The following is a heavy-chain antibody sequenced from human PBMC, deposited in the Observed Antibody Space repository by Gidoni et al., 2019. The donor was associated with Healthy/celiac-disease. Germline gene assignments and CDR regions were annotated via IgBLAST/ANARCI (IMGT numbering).Heavy chain of an antibody. CDR2: IWYDGSNK. CDR1: GFPFSSYG. V-gene: IGHV3-33*01. J-gene: IGHJ4*02. D-gene: IGHD4-17*01. Sequence: QVQLVESGGGVVQPGRSLRLSCAASGFPFSSYGMHWVRQAPGKGLEWVAVIWYDGSNKYYADSVKGRFTISRDNSKNTLYLQMNSLRAEDTAVYYCARGMTYGDYVSGDYWGQGTLVTVSS. CDR3: ARGMTYGDYVSGDY.